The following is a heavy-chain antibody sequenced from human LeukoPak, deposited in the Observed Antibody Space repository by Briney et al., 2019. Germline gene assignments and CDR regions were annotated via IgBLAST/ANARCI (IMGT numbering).Heavy chain of an antibody. J-gene: IGHJ4*02. Sequence: QTLCLTCTVSGGSISSGDNYWSWIRQPPGKGLEWIGYIYHSKTTYYNPSLKSRVTISVDTSKNQFSLKLSSVTAADTAVYYCARVGGSYPPRYFDYWGQGTLASVSS. V-gene: IGHV4-30-4*01. CDR2: IYHSKTT. CDR1: GGSISSGDNY. D-gene: IGHD3-16*01. CDR3: ARVGGSYPPRYFDY.